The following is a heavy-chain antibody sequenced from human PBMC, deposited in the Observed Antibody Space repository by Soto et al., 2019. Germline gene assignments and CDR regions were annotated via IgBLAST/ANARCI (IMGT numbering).Heavy chain of an antibody. CDR3: ARQNGVDLDY. J-gene: IGHJ4*02. Sequence: SETLSLTCTVSGGSISTRSSYWGWIRQPRGKGLEWIGDIYYSGNAYYNPSLKSRVTISVDTSKNQFSLKLSSVTAADTAVYYCARQNGVDLDYWGLGTLVTVSS. V-gene: IGHV4-39*01. CDR1: GGSISTRSSY. D-gene: IGHD4-17*01. CDR2: IYYSGNA.